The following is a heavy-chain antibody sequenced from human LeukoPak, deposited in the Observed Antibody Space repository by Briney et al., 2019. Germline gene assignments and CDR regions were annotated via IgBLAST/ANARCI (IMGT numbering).Heavy chain of an antibody. CDR2: INHSGST. D-gene: IGHD4-23*01. CDR3: ARGRRTVVIDY. Sequence: PSKTLSLTCAVYGGSFSGYYWSWIRQPPGKGLEWIGEINHSGSTNYNPSLKSRVTISVDTSKNQFSLKLSSVTAADTAVYYCARGRRTVVIDYWGQGTLVTVSS. J-gene: IGHJ4*02. V-gene: IGHV4-34*01. CDR1: GGSFSGYY.